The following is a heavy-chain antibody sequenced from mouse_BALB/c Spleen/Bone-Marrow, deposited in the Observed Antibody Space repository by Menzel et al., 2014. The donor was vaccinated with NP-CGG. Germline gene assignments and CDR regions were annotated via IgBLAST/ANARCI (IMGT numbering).Heavy chain of an antibody. Sequence: VQLQQSGAELAKPGASVKMSCKASGYTFTSYWMHWVKQRPGQGLEWIGYINPSTGYTEYNQKFKDKATLTADKSSSTAYMQLSSLTSEDSAVYYCARGVRGYGGFAYWGQGTLVTVSA. V-gene: IGHV1-7*01. CDR3: ARGVRGYGGFAY. J-gene: IGHJ3*01. CDR2: INPSTGYT. D-gene: IGHD2-2*01. CDR1: GYTFTSYW.